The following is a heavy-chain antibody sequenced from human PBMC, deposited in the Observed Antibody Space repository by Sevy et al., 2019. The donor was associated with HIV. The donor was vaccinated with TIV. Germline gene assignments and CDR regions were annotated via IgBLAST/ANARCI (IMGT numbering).Heavy chain of an antibody. J-gene: IGHJ3*02. CDR1: GFTFSSYD. Sequence: GGSLRLSCAASGFTFSSYDMHWVRQPIGKGLEWVSGICFAGDTYYRGSVKRRFIISNKNPKNSLHLQMNSLKAGDTAVYFCARENAGYKGVFDIWGQGTVVTVSS. CDR2: ICFAGDT. V-gene: IGHV3-13*01. D-gene: IGHD1-1*01. CDR3: ARENAGYKGVFDI.